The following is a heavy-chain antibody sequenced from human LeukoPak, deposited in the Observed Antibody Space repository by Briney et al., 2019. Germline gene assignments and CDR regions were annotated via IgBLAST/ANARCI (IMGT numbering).Heavy chain of an antibody. V-gene: IGHV3-7*01. D-gene: IGHD3-22*01. CDR1: GFTFTTFW. CDR2: IKQNGSEK. J-gene: IGHJ3*02. CDR3: ARDLDYYDSSGSYRGAFDI. Sequence: GGSLRLSCAASGFTFTTFWMSWVRQAPGKGLEWVANIKQNGSEKFYVDSVKGRFTISRDNAKNSLYLQMNSLRAEDTAVYYCARDLDYYDSSGSYRGAFDIWGQGTMVTVSS.